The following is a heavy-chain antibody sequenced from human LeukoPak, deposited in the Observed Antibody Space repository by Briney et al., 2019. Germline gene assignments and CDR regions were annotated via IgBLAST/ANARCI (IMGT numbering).Heavy chain of an antibody. D-gene: IGHD5-18*01. Sequence: GGSLRLSCAASGFTFSSYWMSWVRQAPGKGLEWVVNIKKDGSEKYSVDSVKGRFTISRDNAKTSLYLQMNTLRAEDTAVYYCARHLSGVTGYTYGRGIDYWGQGTLVTVSS. CDR2: IKKDGSEK. J-gene: IGHJ4*02. CDR1: GFTFSSYW. V-gene: IGHV3-7*01. CDR3: ARHLSGVTGYTYGRGIDY.